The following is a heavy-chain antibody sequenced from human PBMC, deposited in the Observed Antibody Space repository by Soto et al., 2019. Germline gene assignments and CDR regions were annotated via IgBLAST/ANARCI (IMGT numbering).Heavy chain of an antibody. Sequence: GASVKVSCKASGYTFTSYDINWVRQATGQGLEWMGWMNPNSGNTGYAQKFQGRVTMTRNTSISTAYKELSSLRSEDSAVYYCARGKVARFLEWLPHDAFDIWGQGTMVTVSS. V-gene: IGHV1-8*01. CDR3: ARGKVARFLEWLPHDAFDI. D-gene: IGHD3-3*01. CDR1: GYTFTSYD. J-gene: IGHJ3*02. CDR2: MNPNSGNT.